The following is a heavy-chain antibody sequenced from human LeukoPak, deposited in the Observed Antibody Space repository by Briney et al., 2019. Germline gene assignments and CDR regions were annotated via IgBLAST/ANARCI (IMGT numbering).Heavy chain of an antibody. J-gene: IGHJ4*02. Sequence: ASVKVSFKASGYTFTSYDIHWVRQATGQGLEWMGLMNPNSGNTGYAQKFQGRVNMTRNTSISTAYMELSSLRSEDTAVYYCERGFLGGAADWGQGTLGTVSS. V-gene: IGHV1-8*01. CDR3: ERGFLGGAAD. CDR2: MNPNSGNT. CDR1: GYTFTSYD. D-gene: IGHD1-26*01.